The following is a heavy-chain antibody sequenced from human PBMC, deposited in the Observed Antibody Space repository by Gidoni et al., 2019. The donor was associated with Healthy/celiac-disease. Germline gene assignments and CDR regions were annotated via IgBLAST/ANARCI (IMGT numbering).Heavy chain of an antibody. V-gene: IGHV4-59*01. CDR1: GGSISSYY. Sequence: QVQLQESCPGLVKPSETLSLTCTASGGSISSYYWSWIRHHPGKGLEWIGYIYYRGSTNYNPSLKSRVTISVDTSKNQFYLKLSSVTAADKAVYYCARAPNAFDIWGQGTMVTVSA. CDR3: ARAPNAFDI. CDR2: IYYRGST. J-gene: IGHJ3*02.